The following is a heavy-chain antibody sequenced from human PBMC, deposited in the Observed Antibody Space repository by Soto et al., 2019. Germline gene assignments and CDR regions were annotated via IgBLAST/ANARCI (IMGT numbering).Heavy chain of an antibody. D-gene: IGHD5-12*01. Sequence: QITLKESGPTLVKPTQTLTLTCTFSGFSLSPSGVGVAWIRQPPGKALEWLALIYWDDDKRYSPSLKSRLTITKDTSKNQVVLTMTNMDPVDTATYYCARHRNGYNYFDYWGQGTLVTVSS. J-gene: IGHJ4*02. V-gene: IGHV2-5*02. CDR3: ARHRNGYNYFDY. CDR1: GFSLSPSGVG. CDR2: IYWDDDK.